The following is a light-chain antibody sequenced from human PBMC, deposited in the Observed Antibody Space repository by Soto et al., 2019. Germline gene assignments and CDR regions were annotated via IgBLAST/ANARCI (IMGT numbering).Light chain of an antibody. J-gene: IGKJ5*01. CDR3: QQSYGTPIT. Sequence: DIQMTQSPSSLSASVGDRVTITCRASQNIGVYLNWYQKKPGKAPELLIHAASSLQSGVPSTFSGSGSGTDFTLTISSLQPEDFAAYYCQQSYGTPITFGQGTRLEIK. V-gene: IGKV1-39*01. CDR2: AAS. CDR1: QNIGVY.